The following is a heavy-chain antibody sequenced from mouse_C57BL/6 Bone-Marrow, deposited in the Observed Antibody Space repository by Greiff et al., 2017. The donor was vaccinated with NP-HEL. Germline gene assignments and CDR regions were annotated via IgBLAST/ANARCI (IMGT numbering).Heavy chain of an antibody. CDR3: TRARWLLLYAMDY. Sequence: EVMLVESGEGLVKPGGSLKLSCAASGFTFSSYAMSWVRQTPEKRLEWVAYISSGGDYLYYADTVKGRFPISRDNARNTLDLQMSSLKSEDTAMYYCTRARWLLLYAMDYWGQGTSVTVSS. J-gene: IGHJ4*01. V-gene: IGHV5-9-1*02. CDR1: GFTFSSYA. CDR2: ISSGGDYL. D-gene: IGHD2-3*01.